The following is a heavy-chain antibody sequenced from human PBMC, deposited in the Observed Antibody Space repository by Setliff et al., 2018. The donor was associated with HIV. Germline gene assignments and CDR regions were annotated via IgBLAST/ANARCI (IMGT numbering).Heavy chain of an antibody. D-gene: IGHD3-3*01. J-gene: IGHJ6*03. CDR3: ARDGYYNSWSGYGYYYYYMDV. Sequence: ASVKVSCKASGYTFTNYAMHWVRQAPGQRLEWMGWINAGNGNTKYSQKFQGRVSIARDTSASTAYMELSSLRSEDTAVYYCARDGYYNSWSGYGYYYYYMDVWGKGTTVTVSS. V-gene: IGHV1-3*01. CDR2: INAGNGNT. CDR1: GYTFTNYA.